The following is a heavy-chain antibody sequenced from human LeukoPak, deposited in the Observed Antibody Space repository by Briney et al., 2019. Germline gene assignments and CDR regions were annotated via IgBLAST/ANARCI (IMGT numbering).Heavy chain of an antibody. CDR1: GFTFSSYW. Sequence: GGSLRLSCAASGFTFSSYWMSWVRQAPGKGLEWVANIKQDGSEKYYADSVKGRFTISRDNAKNSLYLQMNSLRAEDTAVYYCARVNDFWSGYWKYYFDYWGQGTLVTVSS. J-gene: IGHJ4*02. CDR3: ARVNDFWSGYWKYYFDY. CDR2: IKQDGSEK. V-gene: IGHV3-7*01. D-gene: IGHD3-3*01.